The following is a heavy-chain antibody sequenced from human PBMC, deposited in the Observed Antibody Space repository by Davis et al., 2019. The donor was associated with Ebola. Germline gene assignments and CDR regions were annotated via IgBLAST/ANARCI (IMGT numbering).Heavy chain of an antibody. D-gene: IGHD2-15*01. CDR2: IDWDDDK. CDR3: ARIYCSGGSCYFDY. V-gene: IGHV2-70*16. CDR1: GGSISSYYW. J-gene: IGHJ4*02. Sequence: TLSLTCTVSGGSISSYYWSWIRQPPGKALEWLARIDWDDDKFYSTSLKTRLTISKDTSKNQVVLTMTNMDPVDTATYYCARIYCSGGSCYFDYWGQGTLVTVSS.